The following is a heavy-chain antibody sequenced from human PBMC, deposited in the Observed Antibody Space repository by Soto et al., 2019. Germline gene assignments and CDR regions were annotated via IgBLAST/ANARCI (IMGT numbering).Heavy chain of an antibody. V-gene: IGHV1-24*01. Sequence: GASVKVSCKVSGYTLTELSMHWVRQAPGKGLEWMGGSDPEDGETIYAQKFQGRVTMTEDTSTITAYMELSSLRSEDTAVYYCARDSKTPMYGYNPFDYWGQGTLVTVSS. CDR2: SDPEDGET. J-gene: IGHJ4*02. CDR1: GYTLTELS. CDR3: ARDSKTPMYGYNPFDY. D-gene: IGHD5-12*01.